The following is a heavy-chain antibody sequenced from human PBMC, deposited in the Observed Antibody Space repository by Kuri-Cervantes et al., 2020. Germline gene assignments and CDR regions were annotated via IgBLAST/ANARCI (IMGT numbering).Heavy chain of an antibody. V-gene: IGHV1-69*13. CDR3: ARGAAMDPNYYYGMDV. D-gene: IGHD5-18*01. CDR1: GGTFSSYA. J-gene: IGHJ6*02. CDR2: IIPIFGTA. Sequence: SVKVSCKASGGTFSSYAISWVRQAPGQGLEWMGGIIPIFGTANYAQKFQGRVTITADESASTAYMELSSLRFEDTAVYYCARGAAMDPNYYYGMDVWGQGTAVTVSS.